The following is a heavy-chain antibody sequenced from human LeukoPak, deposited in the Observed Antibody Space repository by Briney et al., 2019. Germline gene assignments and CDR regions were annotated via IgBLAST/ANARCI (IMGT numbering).Heavy chain of an antibody. CDR3: AELGITMIGGV. CDR1: GFAFRNYA. Sequence: PGGSLRLSCEASGFAFRNYAMAWVRQSPGKGLEWVSGISAGGSRTYYSESVKGRFTISRDNSKNTLYLQMNSLRAEDTAVYYCAELGITMIGGVWGKGTTVTISS. D-gene: IGHD3-10*02. V-gene: IGHV3-23*01. CDR2: ISAGGSRT. J-gene: IGHJ6*04.